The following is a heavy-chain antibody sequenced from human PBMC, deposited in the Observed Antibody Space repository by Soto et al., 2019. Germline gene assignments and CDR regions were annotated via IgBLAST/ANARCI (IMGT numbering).Heavy chain of an antibody. V-gene: IGHV4-34*01. CDR2: INHSGST. J-gene: IGHJ6*02. CDR1: GGSFSGYY. Sequence: SETLSLTCAVSGGSFSGYYWSWIRQPPGKGLEWIGEINHSGSTNYNPSLKSRVTISVDTSKNQFSLKLSSVTAADTAVYYCARGVAYYYYYGMDVWGQGTTVTVSS. D-gene: IGHD5-12*01. CDR3: ARGVAYYYYYGMDV.